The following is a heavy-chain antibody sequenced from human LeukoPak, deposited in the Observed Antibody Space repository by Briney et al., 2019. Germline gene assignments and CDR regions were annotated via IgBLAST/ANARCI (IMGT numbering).Heavy chain of an antibody. CDR3: AREMDDSSGYYYVAWFDP. CDR2: IYYSGST. D-gene: IGHD3-22*01. Sequence: SETLSLTCTVSGGSVSSGSYYWSWIRQPPGKGLEWIGYIYYSGSTNYNPSLKSRDTISVDTSKNQFSLKLSSVTAADTAVYYCAREMDDSSGYYYVAWFDPWGQGTLVTVSS. CDR1: GGSVSSGSYY. V-gene: IGHV4-61*01. J-gene: IGHJ5*02.